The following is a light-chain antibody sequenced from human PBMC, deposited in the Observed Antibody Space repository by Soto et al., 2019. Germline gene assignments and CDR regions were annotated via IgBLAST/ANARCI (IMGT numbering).Light chain of an antibody. J-gene: IGKJ1*01. Sequence: DIQMNQSPSTMSGSVGDRVTITCRASQTISSWLAWYQQKPGKAPKLLIYKASTLKSGVPSRFIGSGSGTEFTLTISSLPPDDFATYYCQHYNSHSEAFGQGTKV. CDR1: QTISSW. CDR3: QHYNSHSEA. V-gene: IGKV1-5*03. CDR2: KAS.